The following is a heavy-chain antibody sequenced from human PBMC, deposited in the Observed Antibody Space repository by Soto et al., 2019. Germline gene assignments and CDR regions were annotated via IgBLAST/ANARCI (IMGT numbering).Heavy chain of an antibody. CDR3: ARVRTTLDFYYYYMDV. J-gene: IGHJ6*03. D-gene: IGHD3-10*01. Sequence: PSETLSLTCTVSGGSISDDCWTWIRQPPGKALEWIGCVYYSGSTSYNPSFKSRVTIAVDTSKTQFSLKLSSVTAADTAVYYCARVRTTLDFYYYYMDVWGIGTTVTVSS. CDR1: GGSISDDC. V-gene: IGHV4-59*08. CDR2: VYYSGST.